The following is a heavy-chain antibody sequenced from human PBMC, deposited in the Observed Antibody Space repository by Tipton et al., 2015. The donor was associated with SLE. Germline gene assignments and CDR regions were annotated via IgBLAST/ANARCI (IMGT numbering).Heavy chain of an antibody. J-gene: IGHJ6*03. Sequence: TLSLTCTVSGDSFGSGSSSWNWVRQPAGKGLEWIGLIYNSGITNYNPSLQSRVTLSVDMSKNQFSLRLSSVTAADTGVYYCVKSVVVVSPRDYYYYMDVWGQGTLVTVSS. CDR1: GDSFGSGSSS. D-gene: IGHD2-15*01. CDR3: VKSVVVVSPRDYYYYMDV. CDR2: IYNSGIT. V-gene: IGHV4-61*02.